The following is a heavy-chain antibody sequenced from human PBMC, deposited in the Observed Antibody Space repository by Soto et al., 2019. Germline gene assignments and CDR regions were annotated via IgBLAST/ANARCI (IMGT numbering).Heavy chain of an antibody. CDR1: GFTFSSYS. CDR2: ISSSSSTI. J-gene: IGHJ6*02. V-gene: IGHV3-48*02. CDR3: ARDETLEGYCSSTSCRNYYYYGMDV. Sequence: GGSLRLSCAASGFTFSSYSMNWVRQAPGKGLEWVSYISSSSSTIYYADSVKGRFTISRDNAKNSLYLQMNSLRDEDTAVYYCARDETLEGYCSSTSCRNYYYYGMDVWGQGTTVTVSS. D-gene: IGHD2-2*01.